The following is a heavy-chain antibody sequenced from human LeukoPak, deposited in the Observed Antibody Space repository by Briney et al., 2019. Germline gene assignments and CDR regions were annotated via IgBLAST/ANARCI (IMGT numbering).Heavy chain of an antibody. Sequence: SETLSLTCTVSGGSTSSYYWSWIRQPPGKGLEWIGYIYYSGSTNYNPSLKSRVTISVDTSKNQFSLKLSSVTAADTAVYYCARLTKNDSGTYRFGKKKRGYMDVWGKGTTVTISS. CDR2: IYYSGST. D-gene: IGHD3-10*01. J-gene: IGHJ6*03. CDR3: ARLTKNDSGTYRFGKKKRGYMDV. V-gene: IGHV4-59*12. CDR1: GGSTSSYY.